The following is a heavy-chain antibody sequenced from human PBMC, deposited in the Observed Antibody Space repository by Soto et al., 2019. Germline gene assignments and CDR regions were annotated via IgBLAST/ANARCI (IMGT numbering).Heavy chain of an antibody. Sequence: APVKVSCKASGYTFTGYYIHWVRQAPGQGLEWMGWINPNSGGTIYIQKFQGRVTMTRDTSVTTAYMELSRLTSDDTAVYYCAKGGAVAGGVDWFDPWGQGTLVTVSS. V-gene: IGHV1-2*02. CDR2: INPNSGGT. CDR3: AKGGAVAGGVDWFDP. D-gene: IGHD6-19*01. CDR1: GYTFTGYY. J-gene: IGHJ5*02.